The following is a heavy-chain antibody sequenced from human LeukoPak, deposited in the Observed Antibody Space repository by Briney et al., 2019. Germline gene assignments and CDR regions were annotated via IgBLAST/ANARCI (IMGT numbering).Heavy chain of an antibody. J-gene: IGHJ4*02. CDR1: GGSIRSGGYS. CDR2: IYYTGST. D-gene: IGHD6-19*01. Sequence: PSETLSLTCAVSGGSIRSGGYSWSWIRQPPGKGLEWIGYIYYTGSTYYNPSLKSRVTISEDTSKNQFSLQLSSVTAADTAVYYCATSSGWYYPRSDYWGQGTLVTVSS. CDR3: ATSSGWYYPRSDY. V-gene: IGHV4-30-4*07.